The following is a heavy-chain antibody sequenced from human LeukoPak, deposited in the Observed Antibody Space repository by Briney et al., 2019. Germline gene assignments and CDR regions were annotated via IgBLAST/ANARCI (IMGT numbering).Heavy chain of an antibody. V-gene: IGHV4-39*07. CDR3: AREGTTWGAFDI. CDR2: IYYTGST. J-gene: IGHJ3*02. D-gene: IGHD2/OR15-2a*01. Sequence: SETLSLTCTVSGGSISSRTYYWGWIRQPPGKGLEWIGSIYYTGSTFYNPSLKSRVTISVDTSKNQFSMKLSSVTAADAAVYFCAREGTTWGAFDIWGQGTMVTVSS. CDR1: GGSISSRTYY.